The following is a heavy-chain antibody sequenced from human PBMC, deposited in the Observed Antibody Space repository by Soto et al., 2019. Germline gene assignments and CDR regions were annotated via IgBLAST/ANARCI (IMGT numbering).Heavy chain of an antibody. CDR2: VSLGGST. V-gene: IGHV3-23*01. Sequence: DVQLLESGGGLVQPEGSLRLSCAASGFTFSSYAMGWVRQGPGKGLEWVAVVSLGGSTHYADSVRGRVTISRDHSQNTLSLQMNSLTAEGTAVYFCATRRGAVGHFDYWRQGALVSVSS. J-gene: IGHJ4*02. CDR1: GFTFSSYA. D-gene: IGHD2-15*01. CDR3: ATRRGAVGHFDY.